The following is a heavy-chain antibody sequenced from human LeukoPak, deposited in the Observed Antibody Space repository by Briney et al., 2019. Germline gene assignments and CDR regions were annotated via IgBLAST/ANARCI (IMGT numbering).Heavy chain of an antibody. V-gene: IGHV4-4*07. CDR2: IYTSGST. D-gene: IGHD3-3*01. Sequence: SETLSLTCTVSGYSISSSYYWSWIRQPAGKGLEWIGRIYTSGSTNYNPSLKSRVTMSVDTSKNQFSLKLSSVTAADTAVYYCARSITIFGVVRYFDLWRRGTLVTVSS. CDR1: GYSISSSYY. J-gene: IGHJ2*01. CDR3: ARSITIFGVVRYFDL.